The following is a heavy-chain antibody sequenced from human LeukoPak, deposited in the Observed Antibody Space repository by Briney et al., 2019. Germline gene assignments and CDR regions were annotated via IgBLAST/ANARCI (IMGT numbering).Heavy chain of an antibody. D-gene: IGHD2-15*01. CDR2: FDPEDGET. CDR3: ARDPYCSGGSCPYDY. Sequence: ASVKVSCKVSGYTLTELSMHWVRQAPGKGLEWMGGFDPEDGETIYAQKFQGRVTMTEDTSTDTAYMELSSLRSEDTAVYYCARDPYCSGGSCPYDYWGQGTLVTVSS. V-gene: IGHV1-24*01. CDR1: GYTLTELS. J-gene: IGHJ4*02.